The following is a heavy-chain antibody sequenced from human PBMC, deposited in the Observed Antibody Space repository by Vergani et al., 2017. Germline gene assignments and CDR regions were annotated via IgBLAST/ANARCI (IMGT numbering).Heavy chain of an antibody. D-gene: IGHD1-1*01. Sequence: EVELVQSGPEMRKPGESLKISCKGSEYSFGHYWIGWVRQMPGKGLEWMGIIYPADSDTRYSPSFQCQVTISADKPISTAFLQWDSLKASDTALYYCARHTTYTDSWGQGTLVTVSS. CDR2: IYPADSDT. CDR1: EYSFGHYW. CDR3: ARHTTYTDS. V-gene: IGHV5-51*04. J-gene: IGHJ4*02.